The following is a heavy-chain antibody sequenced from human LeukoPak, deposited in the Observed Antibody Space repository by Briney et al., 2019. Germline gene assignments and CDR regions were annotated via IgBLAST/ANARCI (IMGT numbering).Heavy chain of an antibody. V-gene: IGHV3-30*18. J-gene: IGHJ3*02. CDR2: ISYDGSNK. CDR3: AKDPYDSSGYYFPGAFDI. CDR1: GFTFSSYG. D-gene: IGHD3-22*01. Sequence: GRSLRLSCAASGFTFSSYGMHWVRQAPGKGLEWVAVISYDGSNKCYADSVKGRFTISRDNSKNTLYLQMNSLRAEDTAVYYCAKDPYDSSGYYFPGAFDIWGQGTMVTVSS.